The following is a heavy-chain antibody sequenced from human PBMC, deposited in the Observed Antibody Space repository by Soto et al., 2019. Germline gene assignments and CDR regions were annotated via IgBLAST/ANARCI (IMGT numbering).Heavy chain of an antibody. V-gene: IGHV4-61*01. CDR2: IYYSGST. D-gene: IGHD3-3*01. Sequence: SETLSLTCTVSGGSISSSSYYWSWIRQPPGKGLEWIGYIYYSGSTNYNPSLKSRVTISVDTSKNQFSLRLSSVTAADTAVYYCARGPVWSGYLYGMDVWGQGTTVTVSS. J-gene: IGHJ6*02. CDR3: ARGPVWSGYLYGMDV. CDR1: GGSISSSSYY.